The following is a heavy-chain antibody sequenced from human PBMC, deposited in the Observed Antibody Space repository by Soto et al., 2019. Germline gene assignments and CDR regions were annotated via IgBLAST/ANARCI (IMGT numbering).Heavy chain of an antibody. J-gene: IGHJ4*02. D-gene: IGHD3-3*01. CDR2: IYHSGST. CDR1: GYSISSGYS. V-gene: IGHV4-38-2*01. Sequence: SETLSLTCAVSGYSISSGYSWGWIRQPPGKGLEWIGSIYHSGSTYYNPSLKSRVTISVDTSKNQFSLKLSSVTAADTAVYYCARGFGVVITYFDYWGQGTLVTVSS. CDR3: ARGFGVVITYFDY.